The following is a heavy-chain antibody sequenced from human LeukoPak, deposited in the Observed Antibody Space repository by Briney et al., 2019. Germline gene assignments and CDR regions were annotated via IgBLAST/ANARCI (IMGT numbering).Heavy chain of an antibody. Sequence: GASVKVSCKASGYTFTGYYMHWVRQAPGQGLEWMGWINPNSGGTNYAQKFQGRVTMTRDTSISTAHMELSRLRSDDTAVYYCARVEMATIGVGFDIWGQGTMVTVSS. V-gene: IGHV1-2*02. CDR3: ARVEMATIGVGFDI. CDR1: GYTFTGYY. J-gene: IGHJ3*02. D-gene: IGHD5-24*01. CDR2: INPNSGGT.